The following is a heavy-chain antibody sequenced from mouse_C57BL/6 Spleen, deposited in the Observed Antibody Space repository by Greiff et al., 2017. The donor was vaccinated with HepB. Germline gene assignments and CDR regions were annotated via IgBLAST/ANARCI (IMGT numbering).Heavy chain of an antibody. V-gene: IGHV3-8*01. CDR1: GYSITSDY. D-gene: IGHD1-1*01. J-gene: IGHJ1*03. CDR3: ARWGYGNYFDV. Sequence: EVKLVESGPGLAKPSQTLSLTCSVTGYSITSDYWNWIRTFPGNKLEYMGYISNSGSTYYYPSLKSRISITRYTSKNQYYLQLNSVTTEDTATYYCARWGYGNYFDVWGTGTTVTVSS. CDR2: ISNSGST.